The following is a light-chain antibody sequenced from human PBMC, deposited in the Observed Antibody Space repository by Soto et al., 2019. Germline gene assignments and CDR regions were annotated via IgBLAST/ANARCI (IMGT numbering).Light chain of an antibody. J-gene: IGKJ2*01. CDR2: RAP. Sequence: EIVMLQSPATLSLSPGERATLSCRASQSVDSNLAWYQQKPGQPPRLLIYRAPARATGVPARFSGSWSGAVFTLTISSLKSDDFAVYDCQQYKNGPPTYTFGHGTKLE. CDR3: QQYKNGPPTYT. CDR1: QSVDSN. V-gene: IGKV3-15*01.